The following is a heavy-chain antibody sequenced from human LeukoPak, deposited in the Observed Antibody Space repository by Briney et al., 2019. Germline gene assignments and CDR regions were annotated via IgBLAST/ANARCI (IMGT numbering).Heavy chain of an antibody. CDR3: ARPGGLTYYYGSGSYFPNWFDP. D-gene: IGHD3-10*01. CDR1: GGSFSGYY. V-gene: IGHV4-34*01. CDR2: INHSGST. Sequence: PSETLSLTCAVYGGSFSGYYWSWIRQPPGKGLEWIGEINHSGSTNYNPSLKSRVTISVDTSKNQFSLKLSSVTAADTAVYYCARPGGLTYYYGSGSYFPNWFDPWGQGTLVTVSS. J-gene: IGHJ5*02.